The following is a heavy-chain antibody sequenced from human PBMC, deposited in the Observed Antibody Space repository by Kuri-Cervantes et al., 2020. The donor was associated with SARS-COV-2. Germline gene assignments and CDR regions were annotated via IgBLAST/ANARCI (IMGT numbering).Heavy chain of an antibody. V-gene: IGHV1-69*06. CDR3: ARPYCSSSSCYDGTFDS. J-gene: IGHJ4*02. Sequence: SVNVSCKASGGTFSSYAVTWVRQAPGQGLEWMGRIIPLFGTTIYAQKFQGRVTITADKSTNTAYMELSSLRSDDTAVYYFARPYCSSSSCYDGTFDSWGQGTLVTVSS. CDR2: IIPLFGTT. CDR1: GGTFSSYA. D-gene: IGHD2-2*01.